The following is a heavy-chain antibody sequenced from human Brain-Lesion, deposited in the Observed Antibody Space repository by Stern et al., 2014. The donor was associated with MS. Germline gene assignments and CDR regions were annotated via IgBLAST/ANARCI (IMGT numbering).Heavy chain of an antibody. Sequence: LPLQESGPGLVKPSQTLSLTCTVSGGPISSGDNYWSWIRPPPGKGPEGIGYIHYSGGTYLNPSPKSRATISADKAKNQFSLKLNSMTAADTAVYYCARVPDYGDAFFDYWGQGILVTVPS. CDR3: ARVPDYGDAFFDY. V-gene: IGHV4-30-4*01. D-gene: IGHD4-17*01. CDR1: GGPISSGDNY. J-gene: IGHJ4*02. CDR2: IHYSGGT.